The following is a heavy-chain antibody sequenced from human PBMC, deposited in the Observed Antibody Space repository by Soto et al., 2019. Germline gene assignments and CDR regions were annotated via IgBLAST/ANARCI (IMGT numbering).Heavy chain of an antibody. Sequence: QITLKESGPPLVKPTQTLTLTCTFSGFSLSTTGVGVGWIRQPPGKALEWLALIYWDDDKRYNPSLNSRLTITKDTSKNQVVLAMTIMDPVDTATYYCVQSRCGGDCLQSYSSHSYYGLDVWGQGTTVTVSS. CDR2: IYWDDDK. J-gene: IGHJ6*02. CDR3: VQSRCGGDCLQSYSSHSYYGLDV. CDR1: GFSLSTTGVG. V-gene: IGHV2-5*02. D-gene: IGHD2-21*02.